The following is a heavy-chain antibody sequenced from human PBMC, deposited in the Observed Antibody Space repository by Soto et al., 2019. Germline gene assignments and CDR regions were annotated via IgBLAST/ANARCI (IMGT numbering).Heavy chain of an antibody. Sequence: QVQLQESGPGLVKPSGTLSLTCAVSGGSISSSNWWSWVRQPPGKGLEWIGEIYHSGSTNYNPSPTSRVTISVDKSKNQFSLKLGSVTAADTAVYYCARVSGSYYYGMDVWGQGTTVTVSS. CDR1: GGSISSSNW. D-gene: IGHD1-26*01. V-gene: IGHV4-4*02. CDR2: IYHSGST. J-gene: IGHJ6*02. CDR3: ARVSGSYYYGMDV.